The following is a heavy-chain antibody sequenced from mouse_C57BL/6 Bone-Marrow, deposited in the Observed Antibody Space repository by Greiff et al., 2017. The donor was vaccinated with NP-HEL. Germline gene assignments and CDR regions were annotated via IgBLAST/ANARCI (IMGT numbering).Heavy chain of an antibody. D-gene: IGHD1-1*01. CDR1: GYTFTSYG. CDR3: ARLDYYGSSLYFDY. V-gene: IGHV1-81*01. J-gene: IGHJ2*01. CDR2: IYPRSGNT. Sequence: VQLQQSGAELARPGASVKLSCKASGYTFTSYGISWVKQRTGQGLEWIGEIYPRSGNTYYNEKFKGKATLTADKSSSTAYMELRSLTSEDSAVYFCARLDYYGSSLYFDYWGQGTTLTVSS.